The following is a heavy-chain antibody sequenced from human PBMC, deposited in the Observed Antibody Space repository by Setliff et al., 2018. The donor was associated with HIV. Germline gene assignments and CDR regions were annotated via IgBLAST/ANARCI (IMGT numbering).Heavy chain of an antibody. CDR3: ARADGSGSYYLYYYYGMDV. CDR1: GYSISSGYY. V-gene: IGHV4-38-2*01. Sequence: KTSETLSLTCAVSGYSISSGYYWGWIRQPPGKGLEWIGNIYHSGSTYYNPSLKSRVTISVDTSKHQFSLRLSSVTAADTAVYYCARADGSGSYYLYYYYGMDVWGQGTTVTVSS. J-gene: IGHJ6*02. CDR2: IYHSGST. D-gene: IGHD3-10*01.